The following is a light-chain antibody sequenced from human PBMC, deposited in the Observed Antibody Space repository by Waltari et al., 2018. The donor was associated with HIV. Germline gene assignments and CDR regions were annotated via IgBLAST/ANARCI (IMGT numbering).Light chain of an antibody. J-gene: IGLJ2*01. CDR2: EVS. CDR3: SSYTSSSTPVV. CDR1: SSDVGGYNY. V-gene: IGLV2-14*01. Sequence: QSALAQSASVSGSPGQSITISCTGTSSDVGGYNYVSWYQQHPDKAPKLIVYEVSNRPSGVSNRFSGSKSGNTASLTISGLQAEDEADYYCSSYTSSSTPVVFGGGTKLTVL.